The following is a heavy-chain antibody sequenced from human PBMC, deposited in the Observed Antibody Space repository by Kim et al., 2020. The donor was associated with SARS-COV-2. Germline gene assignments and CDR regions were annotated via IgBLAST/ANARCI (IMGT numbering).Heavy chain of an antibody. Sequence: TCPSDSVKGRFTKSRDNAKNTLQLQRSSLRAEDTAVYYCVRNEIFGVFDSWGQGTLVTVSS. V-gene: IGHV3-23*05. CDR2: T. J-gene: IGHJ4*02. CDR3: VRNEIFGVFDS. D-gene: IGHD3-3*01.